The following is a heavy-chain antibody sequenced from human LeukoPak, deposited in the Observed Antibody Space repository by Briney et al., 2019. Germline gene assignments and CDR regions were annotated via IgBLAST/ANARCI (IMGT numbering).Heavy chain of an antibody. CDR3: ARVAVAGTDLDD. Sequence: SGGSLRLSCAASGFTFSSYSMSWVRQAPGKGLEWVADIKQDGSEKYYVDSVKGRFTISRDNAKNSLYLKMNSLRAEDTAVYYCARVAVAGTDLDDWGQGTMVTVSS. CDR1: GFTFSSYS. CDR2: IKQDGSEK. J-gene: IGHJ4*02. D-gene: IGHD6-19*01. V-gene: IGHV3-7*04.